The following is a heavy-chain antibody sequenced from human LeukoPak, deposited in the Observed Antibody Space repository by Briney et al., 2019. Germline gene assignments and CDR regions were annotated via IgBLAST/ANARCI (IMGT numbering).Heavy chain of an antibody. CDR1: GFTFSSSA. Sequence: AGGSLRLSCAASGFTFSSSAMSWVRQAPGKGLEWVSAISGSGGSTYYADSVKGRFTISRDNSKNTLYLQMNSLRAEDTAVYYCAKAKSGYCSSTSCYASDYWGQGTLVTVSS. CDR2: ISGSGGST. V-gene: IGHV3-23*01. CDR3: AKAKSGYCSSTSCYASDY. D-gene: IGHD2-2*03. J-gene: IGHJ4*02.